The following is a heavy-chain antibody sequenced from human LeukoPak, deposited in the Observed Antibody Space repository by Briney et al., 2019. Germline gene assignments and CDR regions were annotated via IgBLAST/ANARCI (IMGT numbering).Heavy chain of an antibody. J-gene: IGHJ4*02. CDR1: GLPIADFA. CDR2: ISGDGVST. Sequence: GGSLRLSCVASGLPIADFAMHWVRQAPGKGLEWVSLISGDGVSTFYADSVKGRFSIPRGNSKNSLSLEMNSLRTEDTAMYYCARESGKFDYWGQGTLIAVSS. CDR3: ARESGKFDY. V-gene: IGHV3-43*02.